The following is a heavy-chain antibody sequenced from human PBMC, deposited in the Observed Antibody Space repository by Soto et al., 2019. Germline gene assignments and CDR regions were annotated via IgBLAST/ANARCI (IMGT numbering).Heavy chain of an antibody. J-gene: IGHJ6*03. CDR1: GASMNTYY. CDR2: FYYSGLT. Sequence: PSGTLSLTCAVSGASMNTYYWSWIRQPPGKGLEWIGYFYYSGLTNYNPSLKSRVTISLDTSKNQFSLKLSSVTAADTAVYFCARGNTHGYYYMDVWGRGTTVT. CDR3: ARGNTHGYYYMDV. V-gene: IGHV4-59*08. D-gene: IGHD3-22*01.